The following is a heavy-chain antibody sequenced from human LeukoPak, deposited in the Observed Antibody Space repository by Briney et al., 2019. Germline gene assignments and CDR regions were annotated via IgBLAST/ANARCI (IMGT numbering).Heavy chain of an antibody. D-gene: IGHD3-22*01. J-gene: IGHJ4*02. CDR1: GGTFSSYA. CDR2: IIPILGIA. V-gene: IGHV1-69*04. Sequence: SVKVSCKSSGGTFSSYAISWVRPAPGQGLAWMGRIIPILGIANYAQKSQGRVTITADKSTRTAYMELSSLRTEDTAVYYCARNQHSSGYWVPDYWGQGTLVTVSS. CDR3: ARNQHSSGYWVPDY.